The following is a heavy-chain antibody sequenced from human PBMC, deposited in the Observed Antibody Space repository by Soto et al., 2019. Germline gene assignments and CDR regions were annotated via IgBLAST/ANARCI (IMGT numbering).Heavy chain of an antibody. D-gene: IGHD6-19*01. CDR3: AKDPSPHGYSSGWYVVY. J-gene: IGHJ4*02. Sequence: GGSLRLSCAASGFTFSSYSMSWVRQAPGKGLEWVSAISSSGGSTYYADSVKGRFTISRDNSKNTLYLQMNSLRAEDKAVYYCAKDPSPHGYSSGWYVVYWGQGTLVTVSS. CDR2: ISSSGGST. V-gene: IGHV3-23*01. CDR1: GFTFSSYS.